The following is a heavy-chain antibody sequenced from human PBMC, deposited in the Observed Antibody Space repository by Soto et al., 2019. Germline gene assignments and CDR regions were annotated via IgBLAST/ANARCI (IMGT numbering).Heavy chain of an antibody. V-gene: IGHV3-23*01. J-gene: IGHJ3*02. D-gene: IGHD6-13*01. CDR3: AKGDSSSWYAFDI. CDR2: ISGSGGST. CDR1: GFTFSSYA. Sequence: GGSLRLSCAASGFTFSSYAMSWVRQAPGKGLEWVSAISGSGGSTYYADSVKGRFTITRDNSKNTLYLQMNSLRAEDTAVYYCAKGDSSSWYAFDIWGQGTMVTVSS.